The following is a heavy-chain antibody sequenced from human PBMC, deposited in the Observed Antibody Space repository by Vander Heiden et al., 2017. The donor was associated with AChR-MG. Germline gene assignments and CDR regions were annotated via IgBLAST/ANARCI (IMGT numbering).Heavy chain of an antibody. CDR2: IWYDGSNK. CDR3: ARDPGVTYYYFDY. CDR1: GFTFSTYG. V-gene: IGHV3-33*01. D-gene: IGHD3-10*01. Sequence: QVQLVESGGGVVQPGRSLRLSCAASGFTFSTYGLHWVRQAPGKGLEWVALIWYDGSNKYYADSVRGRFTISRDDSKSTLYLQMNSLRAEDTAVYYCARDPGVTYYYFDYWGQGTLVTVSS. J-gene: IGHJ4*02.